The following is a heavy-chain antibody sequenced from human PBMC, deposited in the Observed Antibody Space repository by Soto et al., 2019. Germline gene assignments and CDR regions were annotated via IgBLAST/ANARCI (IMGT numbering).Heavy chain of an antibody. J-gene: IGHJ4*02. CDR3: AKNLPRTGRFDY. CDR2: IYYSGRT. Sequence: SETLSLTCTLSGNSITSTSYFWAWIRQPPGKGLEWVGSIYYSGRTYYNPPLRSRVTISVDRSKNQFSLTMSSVTAADTAVYYCAKNLPRTGRFDYWGQGTSVTVSS. V-gene: IGHV4-39*01. CDR1: GNSITSTSYF.